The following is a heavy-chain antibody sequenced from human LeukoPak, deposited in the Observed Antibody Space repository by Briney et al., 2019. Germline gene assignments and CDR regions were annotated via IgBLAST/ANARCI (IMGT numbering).Heavy chain of an antibody. J-gene: IGHJ4*02. CDR3: ATDYYYDSSGSYYTVDY. CDR1: GFSFSNYG. D-gene: IGHD3-22*01. V-gene: IGHV1-24*01. CDR2: FDPEDGET. Sequence: GGSLRLSCAASGFSFSNYGMHWVRQAPGKGLEWMGGFDPEDGETFYAQKFQGRVTMTEDTSTDTAYMELSSLRSEDTAVYYCATDYYYDSSGSYYTVDYWGQGTLVTVSS.